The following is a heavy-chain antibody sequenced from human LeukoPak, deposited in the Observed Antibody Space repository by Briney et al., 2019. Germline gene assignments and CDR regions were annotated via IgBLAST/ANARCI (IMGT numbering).Heavy chain of an antibody. CDR1: GFTFSGSA. D-gene: IGHD5-12*01. V-gene: IGHV3-73*01. J-gene: IGHJ4*02. Sequence: GGSLKLSCAASGFTFSGSAMRWVRQASGKGLEWVGRIRSKANSYATAYAASVKGRFTISRDDSKNTAYLQMNSLKTEDTAVYYCTRHVPNSGYANFDYWGQGTLVTVSS. CDR3: TRHVPNSGYANFDY. CDR2: IRSKANSYAT.